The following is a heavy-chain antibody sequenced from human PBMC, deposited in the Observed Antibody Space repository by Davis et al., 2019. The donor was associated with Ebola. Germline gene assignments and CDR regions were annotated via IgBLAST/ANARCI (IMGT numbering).Heavy chain of an antibody. CDR2: ISSSSSYI. J-gene: IGHJ2*01. D-gene: IGHD4-17*01. CDR1: GFTFSSYS. Sequence: PGGSLRLSCAASGFTFSSYSMNWVRQAPGKGLEWVSSISSSSSYIYYSDSVKGRFTISRDNDKNSLYLQMHSLRAEDTAVYYCARVLGVTTFDLWGRGTLVTVSS. CDR3: ARVLGVTTFDL. V-gene: IGHV3-21*01.